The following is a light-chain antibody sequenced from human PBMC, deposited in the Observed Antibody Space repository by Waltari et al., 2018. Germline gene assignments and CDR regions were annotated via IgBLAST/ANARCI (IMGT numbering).Light chain of an antibody. CDR1: SSDVGGYNY. Sequence: QSALTQPASVSGSPGQSITISCTGTSSDVGGYNYASWYQHYLGKAPKLIIYEVTNRPSGVSTRFSGSKSGNTASLTISGLRTEDEADYYCSSYTSSSAYVFGGGTRVTVL. V-gene: IGLV2-14*01. J-gene: IGLJ1*01. CDR3: SSYTSSSAYV. CDR2: EVT.